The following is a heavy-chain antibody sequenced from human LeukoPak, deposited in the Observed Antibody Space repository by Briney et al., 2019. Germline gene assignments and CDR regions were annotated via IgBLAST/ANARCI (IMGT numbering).Heavy chain of an antibody. Sequence: SETLSLTCAVYGGSFSGYYWSWIRQPPGKGLEWIGEINHSGSTNYNPSLKSRVTLSVDTSKNQFSLKLTSVTAADSAVYYCAGLGAMVLVYQSESWGQGTPVTVSS. V-gene: IGHV4-34*01. CDR1: GGSFSGYY. D-gene: IGHD3-10*01. CDR3: AGLGAMVLVYQSES. CDR2: INHSGST. J-gene: IGHJ1*01.